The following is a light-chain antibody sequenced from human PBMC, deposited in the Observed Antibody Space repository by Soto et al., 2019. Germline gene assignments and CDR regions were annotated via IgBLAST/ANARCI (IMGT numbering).Light chain of an antibody. Sequence: QSVLTQPPAASGSPGQSVTTSCTGTSSDVGGYNYVSWYQQHPGKAPKLMIYEVSKWPSGVPDRFSGSKSGNTASLTVSGLQPEDEADYYCSSYAGSNNLVFGGGTKVTVL. CDR1: SSDVGGYNY. V-gene: IGLV2-8*01. J-gene: IGLJ2*01. CDR3: SSYAGSNNLV. CDR2: EVS.